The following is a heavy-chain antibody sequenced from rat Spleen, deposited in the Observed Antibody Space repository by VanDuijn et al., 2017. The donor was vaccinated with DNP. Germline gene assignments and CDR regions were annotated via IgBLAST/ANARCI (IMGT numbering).Heavy chain of an antibody. V-gene: IGHV2-13*01. J-gene: IGHJ2*01. D-gene: IGHD1-12*02. CDR3: TRLGGSYYYFDY. Sequence: QVQLKESGPGLVQPSQTLSLTCTVSGFSLTSYDMHWVRQPPGKGLEWMGVIWGNGNTHYNSALKSRLSISRDTSKSQVFLKMNSLQTEDTAIYFCTRLGGSYYYFDYWGQGVMVTVSS. CDR1: GFSLTSYD. CDR2: IWGNGNT.